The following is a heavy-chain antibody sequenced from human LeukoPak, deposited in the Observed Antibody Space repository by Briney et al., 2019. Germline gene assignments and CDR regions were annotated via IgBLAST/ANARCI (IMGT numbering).Heavy chain of an antibody. D-gene: IGHD3-10*01. CDR3: ANQLWFGEFHRFDY. CDR2: IYHSGST. V-gene: IGHV4-30-2*01. CDR1: GGSISSGGYY. Sequence: SSETLSLTCTVSGGSISSGGYYWSWIRQPPGKGLEWIGYIYHSGSTYYNPSLKSRVTISVDRSKNQFSLKLSSVTAEDTAVYYCANQLWFGEFHRFDYWGRGTLVTVSS. J-gene: IGHJ4*02.